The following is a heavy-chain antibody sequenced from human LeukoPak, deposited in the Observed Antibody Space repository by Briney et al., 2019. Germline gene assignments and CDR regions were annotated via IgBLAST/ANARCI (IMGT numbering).Heavy chain of an antibody. CDR3: VRDRSSGDAFDI. CDR1: GGSISTVGYY. J-gene: IGHJ3*02. D-gene: IGHD2-2*01. V-gene: IGHV4-61*02. Sequence: SQTLSLTCTASGGSISTVGYYWSWTRQPAGKGLEWIGRIYARGNTNYNPSLESRVAMSLDTSKNQFSLKLTSVTAADTAVYFCVRDRSSGDAFDIWGQGTVVTVSS. CDR2: IYARGNT.